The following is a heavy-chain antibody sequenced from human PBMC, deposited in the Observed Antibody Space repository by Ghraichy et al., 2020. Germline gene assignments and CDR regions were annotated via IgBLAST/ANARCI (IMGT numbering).Heavy chain of an antibody. Sequence: SCAASGFTFSSYAMSWVRQAPGKGLEWVSAISGSGGSTYYADSVKGRFTISRDNSKNTLYLQMNSLRAEDTAVYYCAKEGRRYYYGSAAYFDYWGQGTLVTVSS. V-gene: IGHV3-23*01. J-gene: IGHJ4*02. CDR2: ISGSGGST. CDR1: GFTFSSYA. CDR3: AKEGRRYYYGSAAYFDY. D-gene: IGHD3-10*01.